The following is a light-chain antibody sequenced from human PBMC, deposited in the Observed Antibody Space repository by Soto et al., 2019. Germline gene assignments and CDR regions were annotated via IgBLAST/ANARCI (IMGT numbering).Light chain of an antibody. CDR2: NGY. V-gene: IGKV3-11*01. J-gene: IGKJ1*01. Sequence: FVVTQSPATLSLSPGERATLSCRASPSVSSSVAWYQHKPGQSPRLVIYNGYKMATGIPARCSGSGSGTDFTLTISGLEVDDFAIYYGQQRYSWLRVFGQGTKVEVK. CDR1: PSVSSS. CDR3: QQRYSWLRV.